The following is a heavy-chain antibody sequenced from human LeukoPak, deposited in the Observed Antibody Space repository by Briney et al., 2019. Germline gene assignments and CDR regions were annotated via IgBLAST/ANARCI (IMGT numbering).Heavy chain of an antibody. J-gene: IGHJ4*02. D-gene: IGHD1-26*01. V-gene: IGHV3-13*01. CDR2: LGIAGDT. Sequence: GGSLRLSCAASGFTVSSYAMHWVRQPIGKGLEWVSALGIAGDTFYPGSVRGRFTISRENARNSLYLQMNSLRAEDTAMYYCARQMQSHGNFDSWGQGTLVTVSS. CDR3: ARQMQSHGNFDS. CDR1: GFTVSSYA.